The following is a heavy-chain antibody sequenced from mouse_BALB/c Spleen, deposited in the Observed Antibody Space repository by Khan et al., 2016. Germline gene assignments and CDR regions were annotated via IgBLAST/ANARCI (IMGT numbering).Heavy chain of an antibody. V-gene: IGHV6-6*02. CDR3: TKRDYYYAMDY. CDR2: IRLKSNNYAT. D-gene: IGHD2-13*01. CDR1: GFTFSNYW. Sequence: EVKLEESGGGLVQPGGSMKLSCVASGFTFSNYWMNWVSQSPEKGLEWVAEIRLKSNNYATHYAEPVKGRFTISRDDSKSSVYLQMNNLRAEDTGIYYCTKRDYYYAMDYWGQGTSVTVSS. J-gene: IGHJ4*01.